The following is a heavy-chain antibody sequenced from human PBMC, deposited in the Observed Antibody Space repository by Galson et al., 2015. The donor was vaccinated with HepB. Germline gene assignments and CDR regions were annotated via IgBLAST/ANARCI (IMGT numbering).Heavy chain of an antibody. Sequence: SLRLSCAASGFTFSSYGRHWVRQAPGKGLEWVAVISYDGSNKYYADSVKGRFTISRDNSKNTLYLQMNSLRAEDTAVYYCAKVSYDRRWLQLNFDYWGQGTLVTVSS. J-gene: IGHJ4*02. CDR1: GFTFSSYG. CDR3: AKVSYDRRWLQLNFDY. CDR2: ISYDGSNK. V-gene: IGHV3-30*18. D-gene: IGHD5-24*01.